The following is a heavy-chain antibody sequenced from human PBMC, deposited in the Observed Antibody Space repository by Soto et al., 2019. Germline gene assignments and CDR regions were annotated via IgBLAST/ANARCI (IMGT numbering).Heavy chain of an antibody. V-gene: IGHV3-9*01. D-gene: IGHD4-17*01. CDR1: GFTFDDYA. CDR3: XXXXXXXXILKTTVTAFWGPFHI. CDR2: ISWNSGNR. J-gene: IGHJ3*02. Sequence: EVLLVESGGGLVQPGRSLRLSCAASGFTFDDYAMHWVRQAPGKGPEWVSGISWNSGNRGYADSVKGRFTISRDNANNSLYXXXXXXXXXXXXXXXXXXXXXXXXILKTTVTAFWGPFHIWGQGTRVTVSS.